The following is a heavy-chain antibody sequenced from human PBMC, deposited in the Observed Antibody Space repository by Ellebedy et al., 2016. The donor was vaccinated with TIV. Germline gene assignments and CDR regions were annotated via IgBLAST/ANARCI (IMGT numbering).Heavy chain of an antibody. CDR1: GFPFKSYS. D-gene: IGHD1-1*01. CDR2: IAPSGVTM. CDR3: ARGRSGGWKIIDN. V-gene: IGHV3-48*01. Sequence: GESLKISCAGSGFPFKSYSMNWVRQAPGKGLEWIAYIAPSGVTMYNADSVKGRFTISKDNSKNTLYLQMNSLRAEDTAVYDCARGRSGGWKIIDNWGQGTLVTVSS. J-gene: IGHJ4*02.